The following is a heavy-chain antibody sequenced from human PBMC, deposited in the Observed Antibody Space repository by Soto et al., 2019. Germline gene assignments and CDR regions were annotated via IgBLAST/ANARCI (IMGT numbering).Heavy chain of an antibody. Sequence: QVQLVQYGAEVRKPGASVKVSCKPSGYTFNTYYLHWLRQAPGQALEWMGVIHPSGGGTTYAQKFLGRVTVTRDTSTTTVFMELSSLRSDDTAVYYCARGGHIAVVTASFDNRGQGTLVTVSS. CDR2: IHPSGGGT. J-gene: IGHJ4*02. V-gene: IGHV1-46*02. CDR3: ARGGHIAVVTASFDN. D-gene: IGHD2-21*02. CDR1: GYTFNTYY.